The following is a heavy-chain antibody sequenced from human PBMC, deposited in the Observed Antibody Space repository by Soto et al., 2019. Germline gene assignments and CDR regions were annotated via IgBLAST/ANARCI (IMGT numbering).Heavy chain of an antibody. V-gene: IGHV3-74*01. Sequence: PQGSLRLSCAASGFTFTDYWMHWVRQAPGKGLVWVSRIKLDGSETSYADSVKGRFTISRDNAKNTLYLQMNSLRAEDTAVYYCAKNPLYCVGHCYSWYLDYRDEGTLVTVST. CDR1: GFTFTDYW. J-gene: IGHJ4*02. CDR2: IKLDGSET. CDR3: AKNPLYCVGHCYSWYLDY. D-gene: IGHD2-21*02.